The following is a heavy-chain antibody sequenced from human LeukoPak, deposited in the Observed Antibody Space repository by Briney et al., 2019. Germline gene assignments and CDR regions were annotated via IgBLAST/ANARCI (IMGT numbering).Heavy chain of an antibody. CDR3: AREPVSYYFDF. J-gene: IGHJ4*02. CDR2: ISSSSSYI. CDR1: GFTFSSYS. Sequence: GGSLRLSCAASGFTFSSYSVNWVRQAPGKGLEWVSSISSSSSYIYYADSVKGRFTISRDNAKNSLYLQMNSLRAEDTAVYYCAREPVSYYFDFWSQGTLVTVSS. V-gene: IGHV3-21*01.